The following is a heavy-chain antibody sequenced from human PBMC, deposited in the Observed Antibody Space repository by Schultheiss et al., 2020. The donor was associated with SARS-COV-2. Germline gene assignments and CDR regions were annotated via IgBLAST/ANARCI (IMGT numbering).Heavy chain of an antibody. Sequence: GGSLRLSCAVSGFTFSRYAMTWVRQAPGKGLEWVSDISGSGAGTHYADSVKGRFTMSRDNSKNTQYLQMNSLRAGDTAVYYCARAKPLQGMDVWGQGTTVTVSS. V-gene: IGHV3-23*01. CDR2: ISGSGAGT. CDR1: GFTFSRYA. J-gene: IGHJ6*02. CDR3: ARAKPLQGMDV. D-gene: IGHD2-15*01.